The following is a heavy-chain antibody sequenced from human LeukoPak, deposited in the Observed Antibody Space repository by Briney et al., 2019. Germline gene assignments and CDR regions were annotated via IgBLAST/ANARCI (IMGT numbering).Heavy chain of an antibody. J-gene: IGHJ6*02. CDR2: ISSSSSYI. CDR3: ARDNFSNALYFDWFPNGGYYYGMDV. V-gene: IGHV3-21*01. CDR1: GFTFSSYS. Sequence: MAGVSLRLSCAASGFTFSSYSMNWVRQAPGKGLEWVSSISSSSSYIYYADSVKGRFTISRDNAKNSLYLQMNSLRAEDTAVYYCARDNFSNALYFDWFPNGGYYYGMDVWGQGTTVTVSS. D-gene: IGHD3-9*01.